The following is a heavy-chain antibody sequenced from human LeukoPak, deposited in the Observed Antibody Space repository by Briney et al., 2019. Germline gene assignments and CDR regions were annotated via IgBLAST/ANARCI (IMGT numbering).Heavy chain of an antibody. CDR3: ARSIGLTGGGVDV. CDR1: GFTFSNSA. CDR2: ITGSGDST. J-gene: IGHJ6*02. V-gene: IGHV3-23*01. Sequence: GGSLRLSCAASGFTFSNSAMSWVSQAPGKGLVWVSAITGSGDSTYYADSVKGRFTISRDNSKNTLYLQMNSLRAEDTAVYYCARSIGLTGGGVDVWGQGTTVTVSS. D-gene: IGHD3-9*01.